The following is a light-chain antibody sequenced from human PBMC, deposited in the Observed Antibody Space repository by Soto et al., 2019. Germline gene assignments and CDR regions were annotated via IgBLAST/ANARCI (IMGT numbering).Light chain of an antibody. V-gene: IGKV1-39*01. CDR2: SAS. CDR1: QTINTF. J-gene: IGKJ2*01. CDR3: QQSARVPRT. Sequence: DIQMTQSPSSLSASVGGGVTITCRASQTINTFLNWYQQKPGKAPKLLIHSASKLQSGVPSRFSGSGSGTDFTLTISSLQPEDFATYYCQQSARVPRTFDQGTKLEIK.